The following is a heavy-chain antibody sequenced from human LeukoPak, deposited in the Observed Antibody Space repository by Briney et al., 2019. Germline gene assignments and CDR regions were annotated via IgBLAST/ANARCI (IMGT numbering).Heavy chain of an antibody. V-gene: IGHV4-61*02. CDR1: GGSISSGGYY. CDR3: RGVRFGELFDY. J-gene: IGHJ4*02. CDR2: IYTSGST. Sequence: SETLSLTCTVSGGSISSGGYYWSWIRQPAGKGLEWIGRIYTSGSTNYNPSLKSRVTMSVDTSKNQFSLQLSSVTAADTAVYYCRGVRFGELFDYWGQGTLVTVSS. D-gene: IGHD3-10*01.